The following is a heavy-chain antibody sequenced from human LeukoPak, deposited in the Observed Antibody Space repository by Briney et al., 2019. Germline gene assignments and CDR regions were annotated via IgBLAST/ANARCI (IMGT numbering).Heavy chain of an antibody. D-gene: IGHD2-15*01. CDR1: GYTFTSYA. V-gene: IGHV1-3*01. Sequence: ASVKVSCKASGYTFTSYAMHWVRQAPGQRLEWMGWINAGNGNTKYSQKFQGRVTITRDTSASTAYMELSSLRSEDTAVYYCGRTGYCSGGSCYSYGYWGQGTLVTVSS. CDR3: GRTGYCSGGSCYSYGY. J-gene: IGHJ4*02. CDR2: INAGNGNT.